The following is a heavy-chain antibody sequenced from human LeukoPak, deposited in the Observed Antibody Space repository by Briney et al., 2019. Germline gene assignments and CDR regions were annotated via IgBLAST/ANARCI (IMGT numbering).Heavy chain of an antibody. Sequence: GGSLRLSCAASGFTFSSYGMCWVRQPPGKGREWVAFIRSDGTTKYYADSVKGRFTISRDNAKNTLYLQMNSLRGEDTAVYYCAKDVYDGSGYHFDYWGQGTLVTVSS. J-gene: IGHJ4*02. CDR2: IRSDGTTK. CDR1: GFTFSSYG. V-gene: IGHV3-30*02. CDR3: AKDVYDGSGYHFDY. D-gene: IGHD3-22*01.